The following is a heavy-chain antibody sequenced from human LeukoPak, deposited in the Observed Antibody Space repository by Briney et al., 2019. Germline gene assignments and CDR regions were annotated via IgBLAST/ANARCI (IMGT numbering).Heavy chain of an antibody. V-gene: IGHV3-48*02. CDR3: ARDQNWSFDL. CDR1: GFIFSRYS. CDR2: IRSSDGAM. Sequence: GGSLRLSCAASGFIFSRYSMNWVRQAPGKGLEWVSYIRSSDGAMNYADSVKGRFTISRDNAKNSLYLQMSSLRDEDTAVYYCARDQNWSFDLWGRGTLVTVSS. J-gene: IGHJ2*01.